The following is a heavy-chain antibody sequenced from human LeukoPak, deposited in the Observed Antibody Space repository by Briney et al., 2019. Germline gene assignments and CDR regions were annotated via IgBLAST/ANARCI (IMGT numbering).Heavy chain of an antibody. Sequence: ETLSLTCTVSGDSIRTNNYYWMHWVRQAPGKGLVWVSRINSDGSSTIYADSVKGRFTISRDNAKNTLYLEMNSLRAEDTAVYYCAREGGAAAGTKDFQHWGQAPWSPSPQ. D-gene: IGHD6-13*01. J-gene: IGHJ1*01. CDR1: GDSIRTNNYYW. CDR2: INSDGSST. CDR3: AREGGAAAGTKDFQH. V-gene: IGHV3-74*01.